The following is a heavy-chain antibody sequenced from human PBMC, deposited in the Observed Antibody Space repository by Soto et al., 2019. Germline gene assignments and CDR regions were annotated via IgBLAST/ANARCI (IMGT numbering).Heavy chain of an antibody. CDR1: GGTFSSYA. J-gene: IGHJ5*02. CDR2: IIPIFGTA. Sequence: QVQLVQSGAEVKKPGSSVKVSCKASGGTFSSYAISWVRQAPGQGLEWMGGIIPIFGTANYAQKFQGRVTITADESTSTAYMELSGLRSEDTAVYYCARDRSGYGVGWFDPWGQGTLVTVSS. D-gene: IGHD3-3*01. V-gene: IGHV1-69*01. CDR3: ARDRSGYGVGWFDP.